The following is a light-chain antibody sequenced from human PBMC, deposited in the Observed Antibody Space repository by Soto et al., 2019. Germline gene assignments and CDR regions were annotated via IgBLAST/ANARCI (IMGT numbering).Light chain of an antibody. Sequence: DIVMTQSPLSLPVTPGEPASISCRSSQSLLHSNGYNYLDWYLQKLGQSPQLLIYLGSNRASGVPDRFSGSGSGTDFTLKISRVEAEDVRVYYCMQALQTPPWTFGQGTKVEIK. V-gene: IGKV2-28*01. J-gene: IGKJ1*01. CDR2: LGS. CDR3: MQALQTPPWT. CDR1: QSLLHSNGYNY.